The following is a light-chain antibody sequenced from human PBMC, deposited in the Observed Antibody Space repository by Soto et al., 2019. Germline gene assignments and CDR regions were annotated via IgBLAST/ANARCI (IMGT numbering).Light chain of an antibody. V-gene: IGKV1-39*01. J-gene: IGKJ1*01. CDR2: AIS. Sequence: DIQMTQSPSSLSASVGDRVTITCRASQSVTTYLHWYQQKAGEAPKLLIYAISNLQSGVSSRFSGSGSGTDFSLTKNTLQPEDFATYYCQQGYSTPWTFGQGTKVEIK. CDR3: QQGYSTPWT. CDR1: QSVTTY.